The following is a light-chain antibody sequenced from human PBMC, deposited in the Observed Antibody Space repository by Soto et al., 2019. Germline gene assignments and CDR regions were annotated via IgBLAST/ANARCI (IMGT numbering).Light chain of an antibody. CDR1: SGHNSYA. CDR2: LNSDGSH. J-gene: IGLJ3*02. V-gene: IGLV4-69*01. Sequence: QPVLTQSPSASASLGASVKLTCTLSSGHNSYAIVWHQQQPEKGPRYLMTLNSDGSHTKGDGIPDRFSGSSSGAQRYLTISSLQSEDEADYYCQTWGTGIQVFGGGTKLTVL. CDR3: QTWGTGIQV.